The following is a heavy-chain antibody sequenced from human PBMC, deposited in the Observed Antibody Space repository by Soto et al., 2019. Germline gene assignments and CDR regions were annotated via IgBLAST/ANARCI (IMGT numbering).Heavy chain of an antibody. V-gene: IGHV1-69*13. J-gene: IGHJ4*02. CDR1: GGTFSRYT. CDR2: ITPMFGTP. Sequence: VKVSCKASGGTFSRYTITWVRQAPGQGLEWMGGITPMFGTPNYAQEFQGRVTITADESTSTAYMELSSLRSEDTAMYYCARDGTLYDSSAYYYLYWGQGTLVTVSS. D-gene: IGHD3-22*01. CDR3: ARDGTLYDSSAYYYLY.